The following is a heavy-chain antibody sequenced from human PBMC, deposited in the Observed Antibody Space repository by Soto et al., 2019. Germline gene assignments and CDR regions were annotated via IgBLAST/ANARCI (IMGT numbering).Heavy chain of an antibody. CDR1: GFTFSSYS. V-gene: IGHV3-21*01. D-gene: IGHD3-10*01. Sequence: KPGGSLRLSCAASGFTFSSYSMNWVRQAPGKGLEWVSSISSSSSYIYYADSVEGRFTISRDNAKNSLYLQMNSLRAEDTAVYYCARVETYYYGSVSYYLDVWGQGTTVTVSS. CDR2: ISSSSSYI. CDR3: ARVETYYYGSVSYYLDV. J-gene: IGHJ6*02.